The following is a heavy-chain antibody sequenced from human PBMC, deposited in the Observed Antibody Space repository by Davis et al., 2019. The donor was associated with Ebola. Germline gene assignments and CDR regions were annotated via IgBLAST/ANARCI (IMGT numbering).Heavy chain of an antibody. CDR1: GFTFSSYS. CDR2: ISSSSSYI. Sequence: GGSLRLSCAASGFTFSSYSMNWVRQAPGKGLEWVSSISSSSSYIYYADSVKGRFTISRDNAKNSLYLQMNSLRAEDTAVYYCARACCYHPLLDYYYYMDVWGKGTTVTVSS. V-gene: IGHV3-21*01. CDR3: ARACCYHPLLDYYYYMDV. J-gene: IGHJ6*03. D-gene: IGHD2-15*01.